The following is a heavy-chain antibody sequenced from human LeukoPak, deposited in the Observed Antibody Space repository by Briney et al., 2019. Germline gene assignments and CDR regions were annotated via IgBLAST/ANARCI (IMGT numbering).Heavy chain of an antibody. D-gene: IGHD5-24*01. V-gene: IGHV3-74*01. Sequence: GGSLRLSCATSGFTFSGYWMHWVRQAPGKGLVWVSRINTDGSTTSYADSVKGRFSISRDNGKNTLYLQMNSLKTEDTALYYCTRLPEMPTITHALDYWGQGALVTVSS. CDR2: INTDGSTT. CDR3: TRLPEMPTITHALDY. CDR1: GFTFSGYW. J-gene: IGHJ4*02.